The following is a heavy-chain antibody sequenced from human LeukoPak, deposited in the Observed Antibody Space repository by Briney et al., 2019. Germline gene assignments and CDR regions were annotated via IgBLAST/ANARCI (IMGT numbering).Heavy chain of an antibody. CDR1: GFTFSNYW. CDR3: AKARFYCSSTSCLGADY. CDR2: IRYDGSTQ. J-gene: IGHJ4*02. Sequence: GGSLRLSCAASGFTFSNYWMSWVRQAPGRGLEWVAFIRYDGSTQHYAASVKGRFTISRDNSKNTLYLQMNSLRAEDTAVYYCAKARFYCSSTSCLGADYWGQGTLVTVSS. D-gene: IGHD2-2*01. V-gene: IGHV3-30*02.